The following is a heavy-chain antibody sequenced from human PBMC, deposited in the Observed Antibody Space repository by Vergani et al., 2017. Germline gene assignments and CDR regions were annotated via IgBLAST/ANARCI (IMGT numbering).Heavy chain of an antibody. D-gene: IGHD1-26*01. CDR1: VFPLSNAW. Sequence: EVQLVESGGGLVQPGGSLRLSCAASVFPLSNAWIHWVRQGPGKGLEWVSRVGFDGSDTVDADSVKGRFTISKDSAMNTVHLQMTNVRAEDTDVYFCARDGAGTIDFDYWGPGILVTVSS. CDR3: ARDGAGTIDFDY. CDR2: VGFDGSDT. V-gene: IGHV3-74*01. J-gene: IGHJ4*02.